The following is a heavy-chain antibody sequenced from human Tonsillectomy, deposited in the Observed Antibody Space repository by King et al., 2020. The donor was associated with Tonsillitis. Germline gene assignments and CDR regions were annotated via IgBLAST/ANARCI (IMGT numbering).Heavy chain of an antibody. Sequence: QLQESGPGLVKPSETLSLTCTVSGGSISSSSYYWGWIRQPPGKGLEWIGSIYYSGSTYYNPSLKSRVTISVDTSKNQFSLKLSSVTAADTAVYYCARRFQLVWYYGMDVWGQGTTVTVSS. D-gene: IGHD6-6*01. CDR1: GGSISSSSYY. CDR3: ARRFQLVWYYGMDV. V-gene: IGHV4-39*01. J-gene: IGHJ6*02. CDR2: IYYSGST.